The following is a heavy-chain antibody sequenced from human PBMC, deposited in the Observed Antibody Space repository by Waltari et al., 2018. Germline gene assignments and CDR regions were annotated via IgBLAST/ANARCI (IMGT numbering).Heavy chain of an antibody. CDR1: GGTFSSYA. Sequence: QVQLVQSGAEVKKPGSSVKVSCKASGGTFSSYAIRWVRQAPGQGLEWMGRNGAMCGTANYGRNVQGRDTDTAEECISTAYVELRNLRSEETAVYYCAELGRGYCSNAHCGMDVWGQGTTVTVSS. CDR3: AELGRGYCSNAHCGMDV. V-gene: IGHV1-69*15. CDR2: NGAMCGTA. J-gene: IGHJ6*02. D-gene: IGHD1-26*01.